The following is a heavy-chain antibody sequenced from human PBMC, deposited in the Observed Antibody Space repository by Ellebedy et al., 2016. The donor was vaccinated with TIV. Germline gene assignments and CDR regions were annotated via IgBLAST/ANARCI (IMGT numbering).Heavy chain of an antibody. CDR1: RFTFSSFS. V-gene: IGHV3-21*04. J-gene: IGHJ4*02. Sequence: GESLKISXAASRFTFSSFSMNWVRQAPGRGLEWVSSISVSSTYIFYADSVKGRFTISRDDAKNSLYLQMDSLRAEDTAVYYCTRGLRPTTSYFEYWGQGTLVTVSS. D-gene: IGHD4-17*01. CDR2: ISVSSTYI. CDR3: TRGLRPTTSYFEY.